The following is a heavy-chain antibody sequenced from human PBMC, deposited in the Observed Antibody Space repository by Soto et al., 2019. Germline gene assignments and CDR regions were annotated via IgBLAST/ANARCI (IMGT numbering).Heavy chain of an antibody. Sequence: ASVKVSCKASGYAFTSYGISWVRQAPGQGLEWMGWISAYNGNTNYAQKLQGRVTMTTDTSTSTAYMELRSLRSDDTAVYYCARETQGIAAAGTLNYYYYYYGMDVWGQGTTVTVSS. V-gene: IGHV1-18*01. J-gene: IGHJ6*02. CDR3: ARETQGIAAAGTLNYYYYYYGMDV. CDR2: ISAYNGNT. CDR1: GYAFTSYG. D-gene: IGHD6-13*01.